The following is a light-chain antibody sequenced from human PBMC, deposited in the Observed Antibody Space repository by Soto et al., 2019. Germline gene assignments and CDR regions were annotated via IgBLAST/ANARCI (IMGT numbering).Light chain of an antibody. V-gene: IGLV4-69*01. CDR3: QTWGTGSPWV. J-gene: IGLJ3*02. CDR1: SGHSSYA. Sequence: QPVLTQSPSASASLGASVKLTCTLSSGHSSYAIAWHQQQPEKGPRYLMKLNSDGSHSKGDGIPDRFSGSSSGAERDLTISSLQAEDEADDYCQTWGTGSPWVFGGGTKHTVL. CDR2: LNSDGSH.